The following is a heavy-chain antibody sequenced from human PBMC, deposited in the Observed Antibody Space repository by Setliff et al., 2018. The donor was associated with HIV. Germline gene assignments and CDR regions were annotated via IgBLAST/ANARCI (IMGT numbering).Heavy chain of an antibody. Sequence: GESLKISCKGSGYSFTSYWISWVRQMPGKGQEWMGRIDPSDSYTNYSPSFQGHVTISADKSISTAYLQWSSLKASDTAFYYCARFYGSYDVGGFDIWGQGTKVTVSS. CDR2: IDPSDSYT. CDR3: ARFYGSYDVGGFDI. V-gene: IGHV5-10-1*01. CDR1: GYSFTSYW. D-gene: IGHD3-16*01. J-gene: IGHJ3*02.